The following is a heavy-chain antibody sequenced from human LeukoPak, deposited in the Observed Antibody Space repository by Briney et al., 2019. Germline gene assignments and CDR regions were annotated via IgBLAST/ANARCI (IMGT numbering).Heavy chain of an antibody. CDR3: ARVGHIVAAGTYDY. D-gene: IGHD6-13*01. CDR1: GVSISSYY. Sequence: PLETLSLTCTVSGVSISSYYWSWIRQPPGEGLEWIGNIFYSGSHNYKSSLKSRVTTSFDTSKNQFSLKLSSVTAADTAVYYCARVGHIVAAGTYDYWGQGTLVTVSP. CDR2: IFYSGSH. J-gene: IGHJ4*02. V-gene: IGHV4-59*08.